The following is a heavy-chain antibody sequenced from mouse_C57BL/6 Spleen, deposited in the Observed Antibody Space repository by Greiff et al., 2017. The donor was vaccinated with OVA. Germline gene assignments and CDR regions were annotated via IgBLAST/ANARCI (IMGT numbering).Heavy chain of an antibody. V-gene: IGHV1-61*01. J-gene: IGHJ4*01. CDR3: ARKEVYMAMDY. D-gene: IGHD2-1*01. CDR1: GYTFTSYW. CDR2: IYPSDSET. Sequence: QVQLQQPGAELVRPGSSVKLSCKASGYTFTSYWMDWVKQRPGQGLEWIGNIYPSDSETHYNQKFKDKATLTVDKSSSTAYMQLSSLTSQDSAVYYCARKEVYMAMDYWGQGTSVTVSS.